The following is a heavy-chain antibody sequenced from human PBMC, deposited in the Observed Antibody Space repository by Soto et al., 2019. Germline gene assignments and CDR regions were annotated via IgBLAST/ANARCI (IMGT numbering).Heavy chain of an antibody. CDR1: GFTFTSHT. Sequence: EVQLVESGGGLVKPGGSLRLSCAASGFTFTSHTMSWVRQAPGKGLEWVSSISSTSTYIYYADSVKGRFTISRDNAQNSLYREMNSLRAEDTALYYCASGSASYWGWGQGTLVSVS. CDR2: ISSTSTYI. D-gene: IGHD1-26*01. J-gene: IGHJ4*02. V-gene: IGHV3-21*01. CDR3: ASGSASYWG.